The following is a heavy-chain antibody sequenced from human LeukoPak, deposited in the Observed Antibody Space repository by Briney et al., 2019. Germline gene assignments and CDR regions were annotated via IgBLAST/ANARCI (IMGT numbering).Heavy chain of an antibody. CDR2: INSDGSST. CDR3: ARDLAPKWLLSSYDAFDI. D-gene: IGHD5-24*01. CDR1: GFTFSSYW. V-gene: IGHV3-74*01. Sequence: GGSLRLSCAASGFTFSSYWMHWVRQAPGKGLVWVSRINSDGSSTSYADSVKGRFTISRDNAKNTLYLQMNSLRAEDTAVYYCARDLAPKWLLSSYDAFDIWGQGTMVTVSS. J-gene: IGHJ3*02.